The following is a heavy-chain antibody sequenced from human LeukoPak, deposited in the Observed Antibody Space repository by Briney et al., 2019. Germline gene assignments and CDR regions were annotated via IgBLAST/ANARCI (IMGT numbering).Heavy chain of an antibody. CDR1: GFTFSSYA. Sequence: QPGGSLRLSCAASGFTFSSYAMSWVRQAPGKGLEWVSAISGSGGSTYYADSVKGRFTISRDNSKNTLYLQMNSLRAEDTALYYCAKDMTPGIVGATNYWGQGTLVTVSS. J-gene: IGHJ4*02. D-gene: IGHD1-26*01. CDR2: ISGSGGST. CDR3: AKDMTPGIVGATNY. V-gene: IGHV3-23*01.